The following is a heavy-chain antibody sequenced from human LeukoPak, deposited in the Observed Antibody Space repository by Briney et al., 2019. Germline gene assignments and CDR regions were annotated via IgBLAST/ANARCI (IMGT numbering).Heavy chain of an antibody. CDR3: AKSANLVGAEYYFDY. CDR2: ISGSGGST. CDR1: GFTFSSYA. Sequence: GGSLRLSCAASGFTFSSYAMSWVRQAPGKGLEWVSAISGSGGSTYYADSVKGRFTISRDNSKNTLYLQMNSPRAEDTAVYYCAKSANLVGAEYYFDYWGQGTLVTVSS. D-gene: IGHD1-26*01. V-gene: IGHV3-23*01. J-gene: IGHJ4*02.